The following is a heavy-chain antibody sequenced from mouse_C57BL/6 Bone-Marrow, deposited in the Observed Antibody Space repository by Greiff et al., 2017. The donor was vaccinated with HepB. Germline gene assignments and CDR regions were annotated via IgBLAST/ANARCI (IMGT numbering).Heavy chain of an antibody. Sequence: QVQLKQPGAELVKPGASVKLSCKASGYTFTSYWMHWVKQRPGRGLEWIGRIDPNSGGTKYNEKFKSKATLTVDKPSSTAYMQLSSLTSEDSAVYYCARARNYYGSSSFAYWGQGTLVTVSA. J-gene: IGHJ3*01. CDR3: ARARNYYGSSSFAY. CDR1: GYTFTSYW. D-gene: IGHD1-1*01. CDR2: IDPNSGGT. V-gene: IGHV1-72*01.